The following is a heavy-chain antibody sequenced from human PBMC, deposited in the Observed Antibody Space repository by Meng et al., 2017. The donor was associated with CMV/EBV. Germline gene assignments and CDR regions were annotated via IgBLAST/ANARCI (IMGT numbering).Heavy chain of an antibody. J-gene: IGHJ6*02. Sequence: GESLKISCAASGFTFSSYWMSWVRQAPGKGLEWMANIKQDGSEKYYVDSVKGRFTISRDNAKNSLYLQMNSLRAEDTAVYYCARKKGGFRPAAKGVGYYYYGMDVWGQGTTVTVSS. D-gene: IGHD3-16*01. CDR3: ARKKGGFRPAAKGVGYYYYGMDV. CDR2: IKQDGSEK. CDR1: GFTFSSYW. V-gene: IGHV3-7*01.